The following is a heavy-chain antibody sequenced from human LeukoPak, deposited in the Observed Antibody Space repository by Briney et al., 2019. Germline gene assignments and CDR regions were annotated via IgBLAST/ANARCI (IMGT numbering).Heavy chain of an antibody. CDR1: GGSFSGYY. J-gene: IGHJ6*02. CDR3: ARLDNSGYYTLDV. D-gene: IGHD3-22*01. CDR2: IFYSGST. Sequence: SETLSLTCAVYGGSFSGYYWSWIRQPPGKGLEWIGSIFYSGSTYYNPSLRGRVTISVDTSTNHLSLKLNSVTAADTAVYYCARLDNSGYYTLDVWGQGTTVTVSS. V-gene: IGHV4-34*12.